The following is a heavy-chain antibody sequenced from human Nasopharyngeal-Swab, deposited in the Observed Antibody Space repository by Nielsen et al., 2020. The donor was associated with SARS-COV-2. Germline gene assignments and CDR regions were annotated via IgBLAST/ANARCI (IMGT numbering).Heavy chain of an antibody. CDR3: VRDTPAMFAY. CDR2: IVSSSSSI. V-gene: IGHV3-21*01. J-gene: IGHJ4*02. Sequence: GESLKISCAASGFAFSRYDMNWVRQAPGKGLEWVASIVSSSSSIYYAASVKGRFTISRDNAKNSLYLQMSTLRAEDTAVYYCVRDTPAMFAYWGQGTLVTVSS. CDR1: GFAFSRYD.